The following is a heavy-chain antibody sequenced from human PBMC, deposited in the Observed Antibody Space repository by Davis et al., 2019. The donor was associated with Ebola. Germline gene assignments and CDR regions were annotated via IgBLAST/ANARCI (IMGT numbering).Heavy chain of an antibody. CDR2: ISGSATST. D-gene: IGHD3-16*01. V-gene: IGHV3-48*03. CDR3: ARGLLGTPPGMDV. CDR1: GFTFYRYE. Sequence: GESLKISCAASGFTFYRYEMNWVRQAPGKGLEWVSYISGSATSTFYADSVKGRFTISRDNAKNTVYLQMNSLRAEDTAVYYCARGLLGTPPGMDVWGQGTTVIVSS. J-gene: IGHJ6*02.